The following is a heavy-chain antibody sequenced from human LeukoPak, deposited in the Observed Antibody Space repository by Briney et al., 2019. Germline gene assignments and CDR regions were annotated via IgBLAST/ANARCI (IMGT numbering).Heavy chain of an antibody. D-gene: IGHD3-10*01. CDR1: GGSISSGSYY. CDR3: ARESGFGALFPHCMDV. V-gene: IGHV4-61*02. J-gene: IGHJ6*02. Sequence: SETLSLTCTVSGGSISSGSYYWSWIRQPAGKGLEWIGRIYTSGSTNYNPSLKSRVTISVDTSKNQFSLKLSSVTAADTAVYYCARESGFGALFPHCMDVWGQGTTVTVSS. CDR2: IYTSGST.